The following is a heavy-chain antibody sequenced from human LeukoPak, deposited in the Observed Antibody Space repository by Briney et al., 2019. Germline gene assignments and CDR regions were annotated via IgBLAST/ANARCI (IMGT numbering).Heavy chain of an antibody. CDR1: GGSFSGYY. CDR2: INHSGST. Sequence: SETLSLTCAVYGGSFSGYYWSWIRQPPGKGLEWIGEINHSGSTNYNPSLKSRVTISVDTSKNQFSLKLSSVTAADTAVYYCARDPHDILTGQYGILDYWGQGTLVTVSS. CDR3: ARDPHDILTGQYGILDY. J-gene: IGHJ4*02. V-gene: IGHV4-34*01. D-gene: IGHD3-9*01.